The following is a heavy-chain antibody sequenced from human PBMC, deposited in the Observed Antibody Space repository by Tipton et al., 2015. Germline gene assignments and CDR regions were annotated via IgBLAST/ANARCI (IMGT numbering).Heavy chain of an antibody. CDR1: GGSISVYS. J-gene: IGHJ3*02. D-gene: IGHD2-2*01. CDR2: INHRGST. V-gene: IGHV4-34*01. Sequence: TLSLTCNVSGGSISVYSWSWIRQSPGKGLEWIGEINHRGSTNYNPSLKSRVTISVDMSKNQFSLKLSSVTAADTAVYYCARPTSGAFDIWGQGTMVTVSS. CDR3: ARPTSGAFDI.